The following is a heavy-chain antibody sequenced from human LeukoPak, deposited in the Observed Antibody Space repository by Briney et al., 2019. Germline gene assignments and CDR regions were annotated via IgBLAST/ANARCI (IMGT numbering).Heavy chain of an antibody. CDR2: INPNSGGT. CDR1: GYTFTGYY. CDR3: ARVWGIAAAGNWFDP. D-gene: IGHD6-13*01. V-gene: IGHV1-2*02. J-gene: IGHJ5*02. Sequence: ASVKVSCKASGYTFTGYYMHWVRQAPGQGLEWMGWINPNSGGTNYAQKFQGRVTITRDTSISTAYMELSRLRSDDTAVYYCARVWGIAAAGNWFDPWGQGTLVTVSS.